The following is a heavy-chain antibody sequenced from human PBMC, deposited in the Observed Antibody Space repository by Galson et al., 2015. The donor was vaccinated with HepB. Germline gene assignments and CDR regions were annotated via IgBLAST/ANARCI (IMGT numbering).Heavy chain of an antibody. CDR1: GFTFSTYV. D-gene: IGHD3-9*01. CDR3: AKEGFTGLWYFDL. Sequence: SLRLSCAASGFTFSTYVMTWVRQAPGKGLEWVSFISGNGGSPYYADSVKGRFTISRDNSRNSLYLQMNSLRAEDTAVYYCAKEGFTGLWYFDLWGRGTLVSVSS. J-gene: IGHJ2*01. CDR2: ISGNGGSP. V-gene: IGHV3-23*01.